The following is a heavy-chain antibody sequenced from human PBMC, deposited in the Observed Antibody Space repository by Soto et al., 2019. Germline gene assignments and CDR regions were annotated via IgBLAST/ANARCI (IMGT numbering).Heavy chain of an antibody. CDR1: GFTFSSCA. D-gene: IGHD2-15*01. Sequence: EVQLLESGGGLVQPGGSLRLSCAASGFTFSSCAMSWVRQAPGKGLEWVSAISGSGGSTYYADSVKGRFTISRDNSKNTLYLQMNSLRAEDTVVYYCALGGYCSGGSCSDAFDIWGQGTMVTVSS. J-gene: IGHJ3*02. V-gene: IGHV3-23*01. CDR2: ISGSGGST. CDR3: ALGGYCSGGSCSDAFDI.